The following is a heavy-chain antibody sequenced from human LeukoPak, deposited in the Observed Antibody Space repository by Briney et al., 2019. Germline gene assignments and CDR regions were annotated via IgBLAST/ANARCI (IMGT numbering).Heavy chain of an antibody. CDR3: ARDPSVGGFYSGSGSEFDY. J-gene: IGHJ4*02. CDR1: GYTFTSYG. CDR2: INPNSGGT. D-gene: IGHD3-10*01. V-gene: IGHV1-2*02. Sequence: ASVKVSCKASGYTFTSYGISWVRQAPGQGLEWMAWINPNSGGTKYAQRFQGRVTMTRDTSINTAYMELNNLTSDDTAVYYCARDPSVGGFYSGSGSEFDYWGQGSLVTVSS.